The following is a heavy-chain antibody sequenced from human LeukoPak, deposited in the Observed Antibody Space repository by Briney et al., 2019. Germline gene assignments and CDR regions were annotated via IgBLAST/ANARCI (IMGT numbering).Heavy chain of an antibody. J-gene: IGHJ4*02. CDR1: GGTFISYA. CDR3: ARRPRGYEYYFDY. D-gene: IGHD5-18*01. CDR2: IIPIFGTA. Sequence: SVKVSCKASGGTFISYAISWVRQAPGQGLEWMGGIIPIFGTANYAQKFQGRVTITADESTSTAYMELSSLRSEDTAVYYCARRPRGYEYYFDYWGQGTLVTVSS. V-gene: IGHV1-69*13.